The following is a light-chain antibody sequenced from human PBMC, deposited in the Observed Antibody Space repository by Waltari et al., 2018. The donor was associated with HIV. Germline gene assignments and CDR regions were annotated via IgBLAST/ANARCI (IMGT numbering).Light chain of an antibody. V-gene: IGLV2-8*01. CDR3: SSSAAGNTLWV. CDR1: SSDVGGYDL. Sequence: QSALTQPASVSGSPGQSVAISCTGTSSDVGGYDLVSWYQHHPGGAPKLILYDVTKWPSGVPAHLSCSKSCAAASLTVSCLQADDEAHYYCSSSAAGNTLWVFGGGTKLTVL. CDR2: DVT. J-gene: IGLJ3*02.